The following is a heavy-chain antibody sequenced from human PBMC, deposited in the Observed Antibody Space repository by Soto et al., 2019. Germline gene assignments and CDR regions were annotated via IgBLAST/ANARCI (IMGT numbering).Heavy chain of an antibody. Sequence: SVKVSCKASGFTFTSSAVQWVRQARGQRLEWIGWIVVGSGNTNYAQKFQERVTITRDMSTSTAYMELSSLRSEDTAVYYCAVYEYYYGSGLGMDVWGQGTTVTGSS. D-gene: IGHD3-10*01. V-gene: IGHV1-58*01. J-gene: IGHJ6*02. CDR3: AVYEYYYGSGLGMDV. CDR2: IVVGSGNT. CDR1: GFTFTSSA.